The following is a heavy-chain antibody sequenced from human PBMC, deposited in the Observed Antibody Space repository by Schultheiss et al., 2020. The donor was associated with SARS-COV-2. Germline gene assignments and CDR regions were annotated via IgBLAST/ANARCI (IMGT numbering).Heavy chain of an antibody. CDR1: GYSFTSYW. CDR3: ARLSTGDHWLVDYYYGMDV. V-gene: IGHV5-51*01. Sequence: GGSLRLSCKGSGYSFTSYWIGWVRQMPGKGLEWMGIIYPGDSDTRYSPSFQGQVTISADKSISTADLQWSSLKASDTAMYYCARLSTGDHWLVDYYYGMDVWGQGTTVTVSS. CDR2: IYPGDSDT. D-gene: IGHD7-27*01. J-gene: IGHJ6*02.